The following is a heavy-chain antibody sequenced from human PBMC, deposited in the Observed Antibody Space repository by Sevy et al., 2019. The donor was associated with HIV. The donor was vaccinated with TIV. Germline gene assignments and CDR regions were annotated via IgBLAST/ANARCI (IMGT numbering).Heavy chain of an antibody. J-gene: IGHJ4*02. CDR2: ISGSGGST. V-gene: IGHV3-23*01. CDR3: AKVGAYYYDSSGYGKAY. CDR1: GFTFSNYA. Sequence: GGSLRLSCAASGFTFSNYAMSWVRQAPGKGLEWVSAISGSGGSTYYADSVKGRFTISRDNSKNTLYLQMNSLRAEDTAVYYCAKVGAYYYDSSGYGKAYWGQGTLVTVSS. D-gene: IGHD3-22*01.